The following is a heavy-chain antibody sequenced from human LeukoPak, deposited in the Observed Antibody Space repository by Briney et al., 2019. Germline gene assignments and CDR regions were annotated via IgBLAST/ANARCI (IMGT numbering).Heavy chain of an antibody. V-gene: IGHV3-30-3*01. J-gene: IGHJ4*02. CDR1: GFTFSSYA. D-gene: IGHD4-17*01. Sequence: PGGSLRLSCAASGFTFSSYAMHWVRQAPGKGLEWVAVISYDGSNKYYADSVKGRFTISRDNSKNTLYLQMNSLRAEDTAVYYCANKAPGTLYGAFDYWGQGTLVTVSS. CDR2: ISYDGSNK. CDR3: ANKAPGTLYGAFDY.